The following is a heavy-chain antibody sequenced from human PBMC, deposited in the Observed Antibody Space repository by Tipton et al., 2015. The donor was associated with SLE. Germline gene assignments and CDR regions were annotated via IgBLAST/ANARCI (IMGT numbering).Heavy chain of an antibody. V-gene: IGHV4-39*01. Sequence: GLVKPSETLSLTCTVSGGSISSSSYYWGWIRQPPGKGLEWIGSIYYSGSTYYNPSLKSRVTISVDTSKNQFSLKLSSVTAADTAVYYCARHDRERPDAFDIWGQGTMVTVSS. CDR3: ARHDRERPDAFDI. CDR2: IYYSGST. CDR1: GGSISSSSYY. D-gene: IGHD1-1*01. J-gene: IGHJ3*02.